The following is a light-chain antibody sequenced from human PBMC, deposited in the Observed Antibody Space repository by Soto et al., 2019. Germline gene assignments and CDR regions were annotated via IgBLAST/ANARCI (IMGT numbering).Light chain of an antibody. V-gene: IGKV3-15*01. CDR1: QGVTTN. CDR2: DVS. Sequence: EILITQFPATLSVSPVERVTLSCRAGQGVTTNFAWYQQKSGQSPRLLIYDVSIRATGVPARFSGTGSETDFTLTISALRSEDSAVYFCQQYNNWPFSFGQGTRLEIK. J-gene: IGKJ5*01. CDR3: QQYNNWPFS.